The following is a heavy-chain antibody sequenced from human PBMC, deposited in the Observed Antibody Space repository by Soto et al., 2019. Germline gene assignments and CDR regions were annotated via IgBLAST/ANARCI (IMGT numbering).Heavy chain of an antibody. CDR1: GFTFSSYA. CDR2: ISGSGGST. CDR3: AKDRTHNCGGDCYSFFFDY. Sequence: GGSLRLSCAASGFTFSSYAMSWVRQAPGKGLEWVSAISGSGGSTYYADSVKGRFTISRDNSKNTLYLQMNSLRAEDTAVYYCAKDRTHNCGGDCYSFFFDYWGQGTLVTVSS. D-gene: IGHD2-21*02. V-gene: IGHV3-23*01. J-gene: IGHJ4*02.